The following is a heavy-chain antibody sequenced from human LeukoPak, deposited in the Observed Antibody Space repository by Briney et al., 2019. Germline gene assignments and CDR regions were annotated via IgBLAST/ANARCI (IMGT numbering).Heavy chain of an antibody. CDR3: ARRPRWSQYFQH. D-gene: IGHD6-13*01. Sequence: SVKVSCKASGGTFSSYAISWVRQAPGQGLEWMGGIIPIFGTANYAQKFQGRVTITADESTSTAYMELSSLRSEDTAVYYCARRPRWSQYFQHWGQGTLVTVSS. CDR1: GGTFSSYA. J-gene: IGHJ1*01. V-gene: IGHV1-69*13. CDR2: IIPIFGTA.